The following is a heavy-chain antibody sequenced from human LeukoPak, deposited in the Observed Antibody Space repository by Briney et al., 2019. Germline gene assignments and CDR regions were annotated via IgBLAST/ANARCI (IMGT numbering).Heavy chain of an antibody. CDR2: ISSSGSNI. CDR1: GFTFSSYE. V-gene: IGHV3-48*03. D-gene: IGHD6-19*01. CDR3: ARDGGPQWLVQTFDY. Sequence: GGSLRLSCAASGFTFSSYEMNWVRQAPGKGLEWVSYISSSGSNIYYADSVKGRFTISRDNAKNSLYLQMNSLRAEDTAVYYCARDGGPQWLVQTFDYWGQGTLVTVSS. J-gene: IGHJ4*02.